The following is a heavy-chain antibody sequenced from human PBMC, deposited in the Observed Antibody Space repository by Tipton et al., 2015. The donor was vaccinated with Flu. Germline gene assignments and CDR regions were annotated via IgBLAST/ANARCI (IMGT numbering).Heavy chain of an antibody. Sequence: QSGPEVKKPEASVKVSCKASGYTFTSYAMHWVRQAPGQRLEWMGWSNAGNGNTKYSQEFQGRVTITRDTSASTAYMELSSLRSEDTAVYYCARDLRFGFLEGYYYYMDVWGKGTTVTVSS. D-gene: IGHD3-3*01. CDR1: GYTFTSYA. CDR3: ARDLRFGFLEGYYYYMDV. J-gene: IGHJ6*03. V-gene: IGHV1-3*02. CDR2: SNAGNGNT.